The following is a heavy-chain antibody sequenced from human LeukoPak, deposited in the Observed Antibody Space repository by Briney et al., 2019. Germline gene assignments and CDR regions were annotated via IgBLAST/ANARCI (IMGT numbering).Heavy chain of an antibody. Sequence: SVKVFCKASGGTFSSYAISWVRQAPGQGLEWMGGIIPILGIANYAQKFQGRVTITADKSTSTAYMELSSLRSEDTAVYYCARTRGQQQLDPFDYWGQGTLVTVSS. CDR3: ARTRGQQQLDPFDY. CDR2: IIPILGIA. J-gene: IGHJ4*02. D-gene: IGHD6-13*01. V-gene: IGHV1-69*10. CDR1: GGTFSSYA.